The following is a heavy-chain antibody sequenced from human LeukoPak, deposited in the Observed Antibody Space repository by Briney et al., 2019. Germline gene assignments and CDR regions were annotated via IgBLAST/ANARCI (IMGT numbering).Heavy chain of an antibody. CDR3: ARDAAYSSGWYFPPDFYYYYMDV. Sequence: QPGESLRLSCAASGFTFTTYWMSWVRQAPGKGLEWVANIKQDGTEKYYVDSVKGRFTISRDNAKNSLYLQMNSLRVEDTAVYYCARDAAYSSGWYFPPDFYYYYMDVWGKGTTVTVSS. CDR2: IKQDGTEK. J-gene: IGHJ6*03. V-gene: IGHV3-7*01. CDR1: GFTFTTYW. D-gene: IGHD6-19*01.